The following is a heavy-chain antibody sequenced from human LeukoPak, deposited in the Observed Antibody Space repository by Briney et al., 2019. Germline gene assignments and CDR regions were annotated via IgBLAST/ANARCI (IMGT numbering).Heavy chain of an antibody. D-gene: IGHD1-14*01. CDR3: ARDRGNQRGYYYYYMDV. CDR2: ISGSGGST. J-gene: IGHJ6*03. V-gene: IGHV3-23*01. Sequence: PGGSLRLSCAVSGFTFSSYAMSWVRQAPGKGLEWVSAISGSGGSTYYADSVKGRFTISRDNAKNSLYLQMNSLRAEDTAVYYCARDRGNQRGYYYYYMDVWGKGTTVTVSS. CDR1: GFTFSSYA.